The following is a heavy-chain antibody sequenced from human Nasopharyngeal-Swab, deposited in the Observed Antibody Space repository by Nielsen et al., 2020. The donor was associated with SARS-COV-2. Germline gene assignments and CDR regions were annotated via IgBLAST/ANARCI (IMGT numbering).Heavy chain of an antibody. CDR2: ISWNSGSI. CDR3: AKDIEYYYGSGPWYFDL. J-gene: IGHJ2*01. Sequence: SLKISCAASGFTFDDYAMHWVRQAQGKGLEWVSGISWNSGSIGYADSVKGRFTISRDNAKNSLYLQMNSLRAEDTALYYCAKDIEYYYGSGPWYFDLWAVAPWSLSPQ. CDR1: GFTFDDYA. V-gene: IGHV3-9*01. D-gene: IGHD3-10*01.